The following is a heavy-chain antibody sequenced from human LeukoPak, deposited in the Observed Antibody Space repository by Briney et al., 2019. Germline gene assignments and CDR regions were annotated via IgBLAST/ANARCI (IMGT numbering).Heavy chain of an antibody. Sequence: PSETLSLTCTVSGGSISSSDYYWSWIRQPPGRGLEWIGNIYHSGSTYYNPSLKSRVTISVDTSKNQFSLKLSSVTAADTAVYYCAHYYDSSGHFDYWGQGTLVTVSS. CDR1: GGSISSSDYY. V-gene: IGHV4-30-4*01. CDR2: IYHSGST. J-gene: IGHJ4*02. D-gene: IGHD3-22*01. CDR3: AHYYDSSGHFDY.